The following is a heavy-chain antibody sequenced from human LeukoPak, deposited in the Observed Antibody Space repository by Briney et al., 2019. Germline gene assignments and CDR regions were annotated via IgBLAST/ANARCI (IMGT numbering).Heavy chain of an antibody. V-gene: IGHV3-13*01. J-gene: IGHJ6*02. Sequence: GGSLRLPCAASGFTFSSYDMHWVRQATGKGLEWVSAIGTAGDTYYPGSVKGRFTISRENAKNSLYLQMNSLRAGDTAVYYCARGASGDYDYYGMDVWGQGTTVTVSS. CDR2: IGTAGDT. CDR1: GFTFSSYD. CDR3: ARGASGDYDYYGMDV. D-gene: IGHD4-17*01.